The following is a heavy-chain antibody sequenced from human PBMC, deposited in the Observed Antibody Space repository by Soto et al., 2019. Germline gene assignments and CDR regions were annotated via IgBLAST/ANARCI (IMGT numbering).Heavy chain of an antibody. CDR1: GGTFSSYT. CDR2: IIPILGIA. Sequence: QVQLVQSGAEVKKPGSSVKVSCKASGGTFSSYTISWVRQAPGQGLEWMGRIIPILGIANYAQKFQGRVTITADKSTGTAYMELSSVRSEDTAGYYCAGGGAPGDVWGKGTTVTVSS. CDR3: AGGGAPGDV. D-gene: IGHD2-2*01. V-gene: IGHV1-69*02. J-gene: IGHJ6*04.